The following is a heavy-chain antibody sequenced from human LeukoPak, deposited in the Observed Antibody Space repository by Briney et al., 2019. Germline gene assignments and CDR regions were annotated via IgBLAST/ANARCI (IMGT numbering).Heavy chain of an antibody. Sequence: ASVKVSCKAPGYTFTSYGISWVRQALGQGLEWMGWISAYNGNTNYAQKLQGRVTMTTDTSTSTAYMELRSLRSDDTAVYYCASDQFNPEYGSGSYYYYYGMDVWGQGTTVTVSS. CDR2: ISAYNGNT. CDR1: GYTFTSYG. D-gene: IGHD3-10*01. V-gene: IGHV1-18*01. CDR3: ASDQFNPEYGSGSYYYYYGMDV. J-gene: IGHJ6*02.